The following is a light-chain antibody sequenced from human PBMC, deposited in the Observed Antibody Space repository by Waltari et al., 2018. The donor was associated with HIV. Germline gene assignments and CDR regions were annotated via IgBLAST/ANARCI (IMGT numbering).Light chain of an antibody. V-gene: IGKV2-28*01. CDR3: MHGQQTPV. Sequence: DIAMIQSPDSLAVSPGESASISCRSSQNLLHTNGHNYLDWYLQMPGQAPELLIYLGSQRASGVPDRIAGSGSGTSFILKINRVEAEDVGVYYCMHGQQTPVFGQGTKVEIK. J-gene: IGKJ1*01. CDR1: QNLLHTNGHNY. CDR2: LGS.